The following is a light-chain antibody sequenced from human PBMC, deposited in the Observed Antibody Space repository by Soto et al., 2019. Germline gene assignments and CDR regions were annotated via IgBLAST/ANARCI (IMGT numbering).Light chain of an antibody. CDR2: EVS. CDR1: SSDVHTYNY. CDR3: SSYTSSSTLVV. Sequence: QSALTQPASVSGSPGQSITISCTGTSSDVHTYNYVSWYQQHPGKAPKLMIYEVSNRPSGVSNRFSGSKSGNTASLTISGLQAEDEADYYCSSYTSSSTLVVFGGGTKLTVL. J-gene: IGLJ2*01. V-gene: IGLV2-14*01.